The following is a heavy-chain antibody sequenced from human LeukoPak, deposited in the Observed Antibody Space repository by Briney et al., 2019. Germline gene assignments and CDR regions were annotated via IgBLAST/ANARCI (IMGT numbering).Heavy chain of an antibody. V-gene: IGHV4-59*01. CDR2: INYSGNT. D-gene: IGHD3-22*01. Sequence: SEALSLTCTVSGGSISSYYWSWIRQPPGKGLEWIGYINYSGNTNYNPSLKSRVTISVDTSKNQFSLRLTSVTAADTAVYYCARSFAYYYYDNSGTWDAFDIWGQGTMVTVSS. J-gene: IGHJ3*02. CDR1: GGSISSYY. CDR3: ARSFAYYYYDNSGTWDAFDI.